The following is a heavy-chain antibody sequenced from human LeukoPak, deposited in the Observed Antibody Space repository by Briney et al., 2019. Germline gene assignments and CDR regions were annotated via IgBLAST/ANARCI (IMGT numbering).Heavy chain of an antibody. CDR2: XXXXSGNT. CDR3: AAGNYYDSSGYYPYAFDI. J-gene: IGHJ3*02. D-gene: IGHD3-22*01. Sequence: SVKVSCKAXGFIFSRSXXXXXXXXRGQRLEXXXXXXXXSGNTNXAQKFQERVXMTRDMSTGTAYMELSSLRSEDTAVYYCAAGNYYDSSGYYPYAFDIWGQGTMVTVSS. CDR1: GFIFSRSX. V-gene: IGHV1-58*01.